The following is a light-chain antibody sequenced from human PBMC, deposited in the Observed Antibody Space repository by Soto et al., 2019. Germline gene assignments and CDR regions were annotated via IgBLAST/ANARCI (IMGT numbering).Light chain of an antibody. Sequence: DVVMTQTPLSLSVAPGQPASISCKSSQSLVHSDGKTYLYWYLQKAGQPPQLLVHEVFNRFSGVPDRFSGSGSWTEFTLRISRVEAEDVGVYYCMQSIELPLTFGGGTKVEIK. CDR3: MQSIELPLT. CDR1: QSLVHSDGKTY. V-gene: IGKV2D-29*01. J-gene: IGKJ4*01. CDR2: EVF.